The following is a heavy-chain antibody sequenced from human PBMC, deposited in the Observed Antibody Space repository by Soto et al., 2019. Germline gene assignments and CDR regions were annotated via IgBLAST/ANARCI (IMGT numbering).Heavy chain of an antibody. Sequence: EVPLLESGGGLVQPGGSLRLSCAASGFTFSSYAMSWVRQAPGKGLEWVSVISGSGDSKYYADSVKGRFTISRDNSNNTLYLQMNSLRGEDRAVYYCAKRACGSGFDYWGQGTLVTVSS. J-gene: IGHJ4*02. CDR2: ISGSGDSK. CDR1: GFTFSSYA. V-gene: IGHV3-23*01. D-gene: IGHD3-10*01. CDR3: AKRACGSGFDY.